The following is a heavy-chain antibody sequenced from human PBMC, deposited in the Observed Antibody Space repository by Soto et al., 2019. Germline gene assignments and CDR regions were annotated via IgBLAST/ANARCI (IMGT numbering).Heavy chain of an antibody. Sequence: SETLSLTCSVYGASFSGYYWSWIRQSPGKGLEWIGEIHHSGSTHYNPSLKSRLTISVDTTKNQFSLQLKSMTAADTAVYYRAKLSCTSSTCYFPGWFDPWGQGTLVTVSS. CDR2: IHHSGST. V-gene: IGHV4-34*09. CDR3: AKLSCTSSTCYFPGWFDP. J-gene: IGHJ5*02. CDR1: GASFSGYY. D-gene: IGHD2-2*01.